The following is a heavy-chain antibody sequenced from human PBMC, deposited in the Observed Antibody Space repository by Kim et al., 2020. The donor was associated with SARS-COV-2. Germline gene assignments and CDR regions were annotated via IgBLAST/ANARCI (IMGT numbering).Heavy chain of an antibody. Sequence: SETLSLTCSVSGASVSRSYWAWIRQTPDKKLEWVGYIFSGGSTTYNPSLKRRLTISLDMSKNQFSLKLASVMAADTAVYYCARDLTGTNGFDPWGQGTLV. CDR1: GASVSRSY. V-gene: IGHV4-59*02. CDR2: IFSGGST. D-gene: IGHD1-7*01. CDR3: ARDLTGTNGFDP. J-gene: IGHJ5*02.